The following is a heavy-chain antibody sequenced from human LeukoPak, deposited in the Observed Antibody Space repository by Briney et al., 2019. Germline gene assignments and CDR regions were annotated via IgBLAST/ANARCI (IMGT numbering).Heavy chain of an antibody. D-gene: IGHD2-21*01. CDR1: GGSFSGYY. CDR3: ARRVLGDLFQYFFDY. J-gene: IGHJ4*02. V-gene: IGHV4-34*01. Sequence: SETLSLTCAVYGGSFSGYYWSWIRQPPGKGLEWIWEINHSGSTNYNPSLKSRVTISVDTSKTQFSLKLSSVTAADTAVYYCARRVLGDLFQYFFDYWGQGTLVTVSS. CDR2: INHSGST.